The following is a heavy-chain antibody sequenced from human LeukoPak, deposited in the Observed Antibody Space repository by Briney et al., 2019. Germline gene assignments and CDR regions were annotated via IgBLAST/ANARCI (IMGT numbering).Heavy chain of an antibody. CDR3: AREGVRGSGRPPYWYSDL. CDR1: GGSISSYY. Sequence: PSETLSLTCTVSGGSISSYYWSWIRQPPGKGVEWIGYIYYSGSTNYNPSLKSRVTISVDTSKNQFSVKLSSVTAADTAVYYCAREGVRGSGRPPYWYSDLWGRGTLVTVSS. CDR2: IYYSGST. V-gene: IGHV4-59*01. J-gene: IGHJ2*01. D-gene: IGHD2-15*01.